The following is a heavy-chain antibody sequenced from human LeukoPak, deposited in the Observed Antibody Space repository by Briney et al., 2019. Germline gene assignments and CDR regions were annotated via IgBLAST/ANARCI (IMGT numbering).Heavy chain of an antibody. CDR1: GVSISSSSYY. J-gene: IGHJ6*03. V-gene: IGHV4-39*07. CDR3: ARVETSAWSTSYYYYFHMDV. CDR2: IYSSGST. D-gene: IGHD6-19*01. Sequence: SETLSLTCNVSGVSISSSSYYWGWIRQPPGKGLEWIGSIYSSGSTYYNSSLKSRVTISIDTAKNQFSLKLNSVTAADTAMYYCARVETSAWSTSYYYYFHMDVWGKGTTVTISS.